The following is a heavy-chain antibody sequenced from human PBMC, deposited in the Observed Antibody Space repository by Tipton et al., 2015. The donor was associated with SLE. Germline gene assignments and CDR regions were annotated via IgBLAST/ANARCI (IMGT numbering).Heavy chain of an antibody. CDR2: ISSSSSTI. V-gene: IGHV3-48*01. CDR3: VKDYITYSTASGYDY. J-gene: IGHJ4*02. Sequence: SLRLSCAASGFTFSSYSMNWVRQAPGKGLEWVSYISSSSSTIYYADSVKGRFTISRDNSKSTLYLQMTSLRPEDTAVYYCVKDYITYSTASGYDYWGQGTLVTVSS. CDR1: GFTFSSYS. D-gene: IGHD4-11*01.